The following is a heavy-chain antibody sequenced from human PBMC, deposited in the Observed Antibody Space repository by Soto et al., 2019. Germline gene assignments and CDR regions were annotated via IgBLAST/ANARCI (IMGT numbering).Heavy chain of an antibody. CDR2: IYYSGST. J-gene: IGHJ4*02. V-gene: IGHV4-59*08. D-gene: IGHD4-4*01. CDR1: GGSISSYY. Sequence: QVQLQESGPGLVKPSETLSLTCTVSGGSISSYYWSWIRQPPGKGLEWIGYIYYSGSTNYNPSLKSRVTISVDTAKYQFSPKLSSGTAADTAVYCCAASKGRLHPFDYWGQGILVTVCS. CDR3: AASKGRLHPFDY.